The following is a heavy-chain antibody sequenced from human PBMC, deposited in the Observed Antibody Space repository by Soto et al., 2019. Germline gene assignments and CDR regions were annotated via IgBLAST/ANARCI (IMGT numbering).Heavy chain of an antibody. CDR2: ISGSGGST. CDR1: GFTFSNAW. J-gene: IGHJ1*01. Sequence: GGSLILSCAASGFTFSNAWTNGVRQAPGKGLEWVSAISGSGGSTYYADSVKGRFTISRDNSKNTLYLQMNSLRAEDTAVYYCAKPNPYFQHWGQGTLVTVSS. CDR3: AKPNPYFQH. V-gene: IGHV3-23*01.